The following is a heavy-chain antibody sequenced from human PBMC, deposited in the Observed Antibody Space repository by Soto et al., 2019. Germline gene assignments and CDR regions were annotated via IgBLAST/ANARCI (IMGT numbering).Heavy chain of an antibody. CDR3: AKRSEGQQYLYRGYYVMDV. CDR2: IIAIFGTA. Sequence: QVQLVQSGAEVKKPGSSVKVSCKASGGTLSSYAISWVRQAPGQGLEWMGGIIAIFGTANYAQKLQGRVTITADESTSTAYMELTSLRSKDTAEYYCAKRSEGQQYLYRGYYVMDVWGQGTTVTVSS. CDR1: GGTLSSYA. J-gene: IGHJ6*02. V-gene: IGHV1-69*01. D-gene: IGHD6-13*01.